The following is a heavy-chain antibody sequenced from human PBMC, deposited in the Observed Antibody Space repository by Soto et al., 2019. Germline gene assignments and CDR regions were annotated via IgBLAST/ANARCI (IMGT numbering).Heavy chain of an antibody. CDR3: ARDPNDTISYFHHSYYAMEV. V-gene: IGHV1-2*02. J-gene: IGHJ6*02. Sequence: GSAVKVSCKASGYTFTGYYMHWVRQAPGQGLEWMGWINPNSGGTNYAQKFQGRVTMTRDTSASTAYLELSSLRSEDTAVYYCARDPNDTISYFHHSYYAMEVSCQALSVTVS. CDR2: INPNSGGT. D-gene: IGHD3-10*01. CDR1: GYTFTGYY.